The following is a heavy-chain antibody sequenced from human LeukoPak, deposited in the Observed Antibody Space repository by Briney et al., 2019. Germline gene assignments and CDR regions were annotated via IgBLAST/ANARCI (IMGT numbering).Heavy chain of an antibody. CDR3: ARSITIFGVPLGY. Sequence: GGSLRLSCEASGFSSYSMSWVRQAPGKGLEWVSYISSSSSTIYYADSVKGRFTISRDNAKNSLYLQMNSLRVEDTAVYYCARSITIFGVPLGYWGQGTLVTVTS. CDR2: ISSSSSTI. V-gene: IGHV3-48*04. D-gene: IGHD3-3*01. J-gene: IGHJ4*02. CDR1: GFSSYS.